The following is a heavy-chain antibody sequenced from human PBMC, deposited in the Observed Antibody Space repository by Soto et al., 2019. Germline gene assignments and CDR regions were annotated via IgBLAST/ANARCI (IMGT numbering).Heavy chain of an antibody. Sequence: QVQLQESGPGLVKPSETLSLTCTVSGDFISSHYWSWIRQPPGKGLEWIGYVYYDGKTDSSPSLKSRVNISLDTSKNQISLSLTSVTAADTAVYYCARPKGIAHAVWYFDLWGRGTLVTVSS. J-gene: IGHJ2*01. D-gene: IGHD2-15*01. V-gene: IGHV4-59*08. CDR1: GDFISSHY. CDR2: VYYDGKT. CDR3: ARPKGIAHAVWYFDL.